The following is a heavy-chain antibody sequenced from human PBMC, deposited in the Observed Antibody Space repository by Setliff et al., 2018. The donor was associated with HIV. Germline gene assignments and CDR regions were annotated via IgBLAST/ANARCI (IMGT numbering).Heavy chain of an antibody. D-gene: IGHD6-19*01. CDR1: GGTFTRNC. J-gene: IGHJ6*03. Sequence: GASVKVSCKVSGGTFTRNCISWVRQAPGQGLEWMGGILPFFDTANYAQKFQGRVTITADESTSTAYMELRSLGSDDTAVYYCARVSPLREEVAGTYYYYYYMDVWGKGTTVTVSS. V-gene: IGHV1-69*13. CDR3: ARVSPLREEVAGTYYYYYYMDV. CDR2: ILPFFDTA.